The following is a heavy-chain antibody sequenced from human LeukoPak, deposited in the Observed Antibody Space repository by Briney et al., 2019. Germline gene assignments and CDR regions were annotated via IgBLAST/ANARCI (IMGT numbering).Heavy chain of an antibody. D-gene: IGHD5-18*01. CDR3: AKGAGYSYGWIDH. V-gene: IGHV3-53*01. CDR1: GFSVSSYY. J-gene: IGHJ4*02. CDR2: IFSAGTT. Sequence: PGGSLRLSCAASGFSVSSYYMTWVRQAPGKGLEWVSAIFSAGTTYDADSVKGRFTISRDDSKNTVSLQMSSLRAEDTAVYYCAKGAGYSYGWIDHWGQGALVTVSS.